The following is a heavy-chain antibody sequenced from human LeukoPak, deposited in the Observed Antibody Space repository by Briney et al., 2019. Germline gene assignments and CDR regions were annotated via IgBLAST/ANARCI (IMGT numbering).Heavy chain of an antibody. CDR3: ARREVVILWFGDLGMDV. CDR2: IYYSGST. Sequence: SETLSLTCTVSGGSISSYYWSWIRQPPGKELEWIGYIYYSGSTNYNPSLKSRVTISVDTSKNQFSLKLSSVTAADTAVYYCARREVVILWFGDLGMDVWGQGTTVTVSS. D-gene: IGHD3-10*01. J-gene: IGHJ6*02. V-gene: IGHV4-59*08. CDR1: GGSISSYY.